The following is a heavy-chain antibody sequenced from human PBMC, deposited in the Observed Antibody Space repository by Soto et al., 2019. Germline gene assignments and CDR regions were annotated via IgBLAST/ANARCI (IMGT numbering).Heavy chain of an antibody. CDR3: ARTQPRHTVFDY. V-gene: IGHV1-46*01. J-gene: IGHJ4*02. CDR1: GYTFTSYY. CDR2: INPSGGST. Sequence: ASVKVSCKASGYTFTSYYMHWVRQAPGQGLEWMGIINPSGGSTSYAQKFQGRVTMTRDTSTSTVYMELSSLRPEDTAVYYCARTQPRHTVFDYWGQGTQVTVSS. D-gene: IGHD4-17*01.